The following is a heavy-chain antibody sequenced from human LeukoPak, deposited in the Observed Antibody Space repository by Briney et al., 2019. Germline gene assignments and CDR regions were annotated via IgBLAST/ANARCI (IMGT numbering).Heavy chain of an antibody. CDR1: GGSISSGGYS. CDR2: IYHSGGT. V-gene: IGHV4-30-2*01. Sequence: PSETLPLTCAVSGGSISSGGYSWSWIRQPPGKGLEWIGYIYHSGGTYYNPSLKSRVTISVDRSKNQFSLKLSSVTAADTAVYYCARGTYYYDSSGYYFDYWGQGTLVTVSS. J-gene: IGHJ4*02. CDR3: ARGTYYYDSSGYYFDY. D-gene: IGHD3-22*01.